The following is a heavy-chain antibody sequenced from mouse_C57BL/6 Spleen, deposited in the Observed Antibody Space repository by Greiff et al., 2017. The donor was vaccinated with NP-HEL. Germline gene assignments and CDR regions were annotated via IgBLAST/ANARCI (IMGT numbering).Heavy chain of an antibody. D-gene: IGHD3-2*02. CDR3: AGEGISGYGLFAY. J-gene: IGHJ3*01. Sequence: VQLQHSGAELARPGASVKLSCKASGYTFTSYGISWVKQRTGQGLEWIGEIYPRSGNTYYNEKFKGKATLTADKSSSTAYMELRSRTSEDSAVYFGAGEGISGYGLFAYWGQGTLVTVSA. CDR1: GYTFTSYG. V-gene: IGHV1-81*01. CDR2: IYPRSGNT.